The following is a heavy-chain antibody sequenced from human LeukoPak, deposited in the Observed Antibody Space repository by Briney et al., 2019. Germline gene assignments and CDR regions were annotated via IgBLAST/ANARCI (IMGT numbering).Heavy chain of an antibody. Sequence: GESLKISCKGSGYSFTSYWIGWVRQMPGKGLEWMGIIYPGDSDTRHSPSFQGQVTISADKSISTAYLQWSSLKASDTAMYYCASSHYCGGDCYSTSDAFDIWGQGTMVTVSS. D-gene: IGHD2-21*02. CDR1: GYSFTSYW. CDR2: IYPGDSDT. V-gene: IGHV5-51*01. J-gene: IGHJ3*02. CDR3: ASSHYCGGDCYSTSDAFDI.